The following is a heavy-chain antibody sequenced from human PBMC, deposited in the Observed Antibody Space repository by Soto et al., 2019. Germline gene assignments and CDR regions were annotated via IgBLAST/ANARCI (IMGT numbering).Heavy chain of an antibody. D-gene: IGHD1-26*01. CDR3: AKDRWEFTRYFDS. CDR1: GFTFSNYG. CDR2: ISKDGNDQ. V-gene: IGHV3-30*18. J-gene: IGHJ4*02. Sequence: QVQLVESGGGVVQPGTSLRLSCAASGFTFSNYGIHWVRQAPGKGLEWVAVISKDGNDQYYADSVKGRFSVSRDNSKNTVLLQMNSLRPEDTAVYYCAKDRWEFTRYFDSWGQGTLVIVSS.